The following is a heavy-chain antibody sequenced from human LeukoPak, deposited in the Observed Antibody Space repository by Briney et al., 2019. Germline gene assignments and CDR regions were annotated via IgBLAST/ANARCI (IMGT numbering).Heavy chain of an antibody. V-gene: IGHV1-2*02. CDR1: GYTFSDYY. D-gene: IGHD2-15*01. Sequence: ASVKVSCKTSGYTFSDYYMHWVRQAPGQGLEWMEWINPNSGGTNYAQKFQGRVTMTRDTSISTAYMELSRLRSDDTAVYYCARCDVVVVAARQHYYYYYGMDVWGQGTTVTVSS. J-gene: IGHJ6*02. CDR3: ARCDVVVVAARQHYYYYYGMDV. CDR2: INPNSGGT.